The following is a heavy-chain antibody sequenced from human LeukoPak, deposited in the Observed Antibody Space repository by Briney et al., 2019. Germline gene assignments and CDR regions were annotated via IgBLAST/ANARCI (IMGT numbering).Heavy chain of an antibody. J-gene: IGHJ6*03. D-gene: IGHD3-10*01. CDR2: IKQDGSEK. V-gene: IGHV3-7*01. Sequence: GGSLRLSCAASGFTFSSYWMSWVRQAPGKGLEWVANIKQDGSEKYYVDSVKGRFTISRDNAKNSLYLQMNSLRAEDTAVYYCARDQGVMVRGVMLDYYYYHMDVWGKGTTVTISS. CDR1: GFTFSSYW. CDR3: ARDQGVMVRGVMLDYYYYHMDV.